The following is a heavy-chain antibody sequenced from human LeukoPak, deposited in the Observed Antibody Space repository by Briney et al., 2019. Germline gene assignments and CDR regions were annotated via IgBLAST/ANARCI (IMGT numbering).Heavy chain of an antibody. D-gene: IGHD1-26*01. CDR2: ISGSSDDL. V-gene: IGHV3-48*01. J-gene: IGHJ6*04. CDR3: ARDSGRYGYYMDV. Sequence: GGSLRLSCAASGFTFSTHRMNWFRQAPGKGLEWVADISGSSDDLHYADSVTGRFTISRDNAKDSVYLQMISLRVEDTAVYYCARDSGRYGYYMDVWGKGTTVIVSS. CDR1: GFTFSTHR.